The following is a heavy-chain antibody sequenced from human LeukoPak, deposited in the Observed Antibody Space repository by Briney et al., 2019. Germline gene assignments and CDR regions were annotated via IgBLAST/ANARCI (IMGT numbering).Heavy chain of an antibody. CDR2: IYYSGST. CDR1: GGSIGSYY. J-gene: IGHJ5*02. V-gene: IGHV4-59*01. D-gene: IGHD3-22*01. Sequence: SETLSLTCTVSGGSIGSYYWSWIRQPPGKGLEWIGYIYYSGSTNYNPSLKSRVTISVDTSKNQFSLKLSSVTAADTAVYYCARVAYYYDSSGYYPNWFDPWGQGTLVTVSS. CDR3: ARVAYYYDSSGYYPNWFDP.